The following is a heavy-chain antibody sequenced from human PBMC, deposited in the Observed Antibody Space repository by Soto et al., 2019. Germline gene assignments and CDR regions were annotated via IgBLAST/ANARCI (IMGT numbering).Heavy chain of an antibody. V-gene: IGHV4-59*01. CDR1: GGSISGYY. D-gene: IGHD6-13*01. CDR3: ARQQLLPYYYSLDV. J-gene: IGHJ6*02. CDR2: IYYRGST. Sequence: ETLSLTCTVSGGSISGYYWSWIRQPPGKGLEYIGYIYYRGSTNYNPSLKSRVTMSVDTSRNLFSLKVNSVTAADTAVYYCARQQLLPYYYSLDVWGQGTTVTVSS.